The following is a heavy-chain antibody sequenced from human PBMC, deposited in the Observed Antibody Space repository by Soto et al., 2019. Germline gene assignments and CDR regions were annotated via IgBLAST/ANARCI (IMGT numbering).Heavy chain of an antibody. V-gene: IGHV4-4*02. Sequence: QVQLQESGPGLVKPSGTLSLTCAVSGGSISSSNWWSWVPQPPGKGLEWIAELYHSGSTNYNPSRTSRVTISVDKSRNRFSRKLSSVTAADTAVYYCARRWGEGRVDYWGQGTLVTVSS. CDR3: ARRWGEGRVDY. D-gene: IGHD3-10*01. J-gene: IGHJ4*02. CDR1: GGSISSSNW. CDR2: LYHSGST.